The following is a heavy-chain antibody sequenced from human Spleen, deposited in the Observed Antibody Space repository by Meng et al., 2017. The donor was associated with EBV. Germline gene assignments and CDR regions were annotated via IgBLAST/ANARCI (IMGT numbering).Heavy chain of an antibody. CDR2: IYHSGST. Sequence: VPLPDVAPEPGKPSANLSPPRAVFGGSISTYNWWNWVRQPPGKGLEWIGEIYHSGSTNYNPSLKSRVTISVDKSKNQFSLNLSSVTAADTAVYYCARGYCSSITCYDYFVYWGQGILVTVSS. J-gene: IGHJ4*02. CDR1: GGSISTYNW. V-gene: IGHV4-4*02. CDR3: ARGYCSSITCYDYFVY. D-gene: IGHD2-2*01.